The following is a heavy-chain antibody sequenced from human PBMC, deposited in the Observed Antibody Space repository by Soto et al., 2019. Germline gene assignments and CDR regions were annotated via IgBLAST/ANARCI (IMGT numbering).Heavy chain of an antibody. CDR3: AKDFLGIVDQPLDY. CDR2: ISGSGGST. CDR1: GFSFSNYA. V-gene: IGHV3-23*01. Sequence: PVGSLRLSCAASGFSFSNYAMSWVRQAPGKGLEWVSAISGSGGSTYYADSVKGRFTISRDNSKNTLYLQMNSLRAEDTAVYYCAKDFLGIVDQPLDYWGQGTLVTVSS. J-gene: IGHJ4*02. D-gene: IGHD2-21*01.